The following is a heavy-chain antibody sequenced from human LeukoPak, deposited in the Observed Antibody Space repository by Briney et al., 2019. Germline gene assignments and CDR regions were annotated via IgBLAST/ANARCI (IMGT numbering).Heavy chain of an antibody. CDR2: IWYGGSNK. V-gene: IGHV3-33*01. J-gene: IGHJ4*02. D-gene: IGHD1-26*01. CDR3: AREESGSLDF. Sequence: GGSLRLSCAASGFTFSTYGMHWVRQAPGKGLEWVAIIWYGGSNKYYADSVKGRFTISRDISKNTLHLQMNSLRADDTAVYYCAREESGSLDFWGQGTLVTVSS. CDR1: GFTFSTYG.